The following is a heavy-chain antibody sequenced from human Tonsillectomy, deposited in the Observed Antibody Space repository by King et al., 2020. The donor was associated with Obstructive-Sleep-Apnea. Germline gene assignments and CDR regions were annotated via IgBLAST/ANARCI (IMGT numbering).Heavy chain of an antibody. Sequence: QLQESGPGLVKPSETLSLTCTVSGGSISSSSYYWGWIRQPPGKGLEWIGSIYYSGSTYYNPSLKSRVTISVDTSKNQFSLKLSSVTAADTAVYYCARGQFGESMVRGVIDYYFDYWGQGTLVTVSS. V-gene: IGHV4-39*07. CDR1: GGSISSSSYY. J-gene: IGHJ4*02. CDR2: IYYSGST. CDR3: ARGQFGESMVRGVIDYYFDY. D-gene: IGHD3-10*01.